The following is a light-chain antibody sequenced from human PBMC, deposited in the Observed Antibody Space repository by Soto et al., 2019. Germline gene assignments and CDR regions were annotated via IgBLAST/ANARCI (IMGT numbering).Light chain of an antibody. V-gene: IGLV1-51*01. CDR1: SSNIGGNS. J-gene: IGLJ1*01. CDR3: GSWDSSLSAYV. Sequence: QSVMSQPPSVSAAPGQRVTISCSGSSSNIGGNSVSWHQQLPGTAPKLLIYDDDQRPSGIPDRFSGSKSGTSATLGITGFQTGDEADYYCGSWDSSLSAYVFGTGTKVTVL. CDR2: DDD.